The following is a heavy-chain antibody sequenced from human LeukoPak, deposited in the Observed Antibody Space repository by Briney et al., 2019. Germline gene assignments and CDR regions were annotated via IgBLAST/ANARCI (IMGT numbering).Heavy chain of an antibody. D-gene: IGHD3-22*01. V-gene: IGHV1-2*02. CDR1: GYTFTGYY. J-gene: IGHJ4*02. CDR3: ARAASLYYDSSGYYSGGDY. Sequence: ASVKVSCKASGYTFTGYYMHWVRQAPGQGLERMGWINPNSGGTNYAQKFQGRVTMTRDTSISTAYMELSRLRSDDTAVYYCARAASLYYDSSGYYSGGDYWGQGTLVIVSS. CDR2: INPNSGGT.